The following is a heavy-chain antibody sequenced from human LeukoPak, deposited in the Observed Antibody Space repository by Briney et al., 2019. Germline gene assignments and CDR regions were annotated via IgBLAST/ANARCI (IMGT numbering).Heavy chain of an antibody. CDR3: ARVGSYCSGGSCRQYYFDY. CDR2: IIPIFGTA. J-gene: IGHJ4*02. D-gene: IGHD2-15*01. V-gene: IGHV1-69*05. CDR1: GGTFSSYA. Sequence: SVKVSCKASGGTFSSYAISLVRQAPGQGLEWMGRIIPIFGTANYAQKFQGRVTITTDESTSTAYMELSSLRSEDTAVYYCARVGSYCSGGSCRQYYFDYWGQGTLVTVSS.